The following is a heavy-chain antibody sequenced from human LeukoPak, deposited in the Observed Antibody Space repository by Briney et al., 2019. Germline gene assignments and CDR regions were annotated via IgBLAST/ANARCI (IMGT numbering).Heavy chain of an antibody. CDR3: ARRQSITKRGYFDY. Sequence: GGSLRLSSAASGFTFSDYYMSWIRQAPGKGLEWVSYISSSGSTIYYADSVKGRFTISRDNAKNSLYLRMNSLRAEDTAVYYCARRQSITKRGYFDYWGQGTLVTVSS. J-gene: IGHJ4*02. CDR2: ISSSGSTI. V-gene: IGHV3-11*01. CDR1: GFTFSDYY. D-gene: IGHD3-10*01.